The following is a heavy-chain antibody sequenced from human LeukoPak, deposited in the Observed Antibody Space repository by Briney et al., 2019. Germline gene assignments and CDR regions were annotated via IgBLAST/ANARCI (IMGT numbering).Heavy chain of an antibody. J-gene: IGHJ3*02. CDR3: AKVGYCSSTSCSDAFDI. D-gene: IGHD2-2*01. Sequence: GGSLRLSCAASGFTFDDYAMHWVRQGPGKGLEWVSGISWNSGSIGYADSVKGRFTISRDNAKNSLYLQMNSLRAEDMALYYCAKVGYCSSTSCSDAFDIWGQGTMVTVSS. CDR2: ISWNSGSI. V-gene: IGHV3-9*03. CDR1: GFTFDDYA.